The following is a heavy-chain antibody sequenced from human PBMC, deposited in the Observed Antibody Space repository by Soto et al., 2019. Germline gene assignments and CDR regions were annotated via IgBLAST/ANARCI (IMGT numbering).Heavy chain of an antibody. Sequence: EVQLVESGGGLVQPGGSLRLSCAASGFTFSSYSMNWVRQAPGKGLEWVSYISSSSSTIYYADSVKGRFTISRDKSNNSLYLQINRVGGEDTCVYYCARGGMCWGQGTLVTVSS. D-gene: IGHD3-16*01. J-gene: IGHJ4*02. V-gene: IGHV3-48*01. CDR2: ISSSSSTI. CDR1: GFTFSSYS. CDR3: ARGGMC.